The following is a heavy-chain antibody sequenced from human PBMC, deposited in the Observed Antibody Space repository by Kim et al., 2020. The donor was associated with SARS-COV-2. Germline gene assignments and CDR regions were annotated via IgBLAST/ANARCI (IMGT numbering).Heavy chain of an antibody. D-gene: IGHD2-8*01. CDR2: IYISGTT. V-gene: IGHV4-4*07. CDR3: ARDGPGLKPRFDH. Sequence: SETLSLTCNVPGGSISSYYWSWIRQPAGKGLEWIGRIYISGTTNYNPSFKSRVTMSVDTTKNQLSLKLSSVTAADTALYYCARDGPGLKPRFDHWGQGT. J-gene: IGHJ4*02. CDR1: GGSISSYY.